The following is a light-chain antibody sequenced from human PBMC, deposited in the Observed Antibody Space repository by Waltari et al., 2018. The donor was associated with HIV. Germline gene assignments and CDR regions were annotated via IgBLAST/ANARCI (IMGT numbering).Light chain of an antibody. V-gene: IGKV1-12*01. J-gene: IGKJ2*01. CDR1: QSVGTS. CDR2: EAS. CDR3: QQANNFPHT. Sequence: DTQMTQSPSSVSASVGDRVTIPCRASQSVGTSVAWYQQKPDRTPKLLIFEASRLQTGVPSRFGGSGSGTKFTLTITSLQPQDLATYFCQQANNFPHTFGQGT.